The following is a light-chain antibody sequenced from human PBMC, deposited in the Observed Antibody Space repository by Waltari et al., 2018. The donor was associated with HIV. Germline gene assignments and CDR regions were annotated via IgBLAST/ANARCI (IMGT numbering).Light chain of an antibody. J-gene: IGLJ2*01. CDR3: QTWDTGVV. Sequence: QLVLTQSPSASASLGASVRLTCTLSSGHSNYAIAWHPKQPEKGPRYLMRLNSDGTYNKRDWIPDRFSGSSSGSERYLSISSLQSEDEADYYCQTWDTGVVFGGGTKLTVL. CDR1: SGHSNYA. V-gene: IGLV4-69*01. CDR2: LNSDGTY.